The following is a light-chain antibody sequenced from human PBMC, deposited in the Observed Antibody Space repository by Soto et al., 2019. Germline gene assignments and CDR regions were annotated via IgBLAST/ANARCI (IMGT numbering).Light chain of an antibody. Sequence: EIVLTQSPATLSLSPGERATLSCRASQSVTNSLAWYQQKPGQAPTILIYDASKRATGIPARFSGSGSGTDFILTISSLEPEDFALYYCQQRSKWPPEITFGPGTKVDIK. CDR1: QSVTNS. V-gene: IGKV3-11*01. CDR2: DAS. CDR3: QQRSKWPPEIT. J-gene: IGKJ3*01.